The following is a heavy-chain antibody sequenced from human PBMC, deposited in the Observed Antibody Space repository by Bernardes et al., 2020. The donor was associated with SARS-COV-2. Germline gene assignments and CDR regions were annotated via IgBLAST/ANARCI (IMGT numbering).Heavy chain of an antibody. CDR3: ARDLRGPHIFQH. J-gene: IGHJ1*01. V-gene: IGHV1-69*04. CDR2: IIPILGIA. D-gene: IGHD2-21*01. Sequence: SVKVSCKASGCTFSSYTISWVRQAPGQGLEWMGRIIPILGIANYAQKFQGRVTITADKSTSTAYMELSSLRSEDTAVYYCARDLRGPHIFQHWGQGTLVTVSS. CDR1: GCTFSSYT.